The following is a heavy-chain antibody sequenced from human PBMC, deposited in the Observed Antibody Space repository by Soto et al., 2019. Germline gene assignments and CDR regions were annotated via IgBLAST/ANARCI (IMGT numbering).Heavy chain of an antibody. V-gene: IGHV3-48*01. CDR2: ISSSSSTI. D-gene: IGHD2-8*01. Sequence: GGSLRLSCAASGFTFSSYSMNWVRQAPGKGLEWVSYISSSSSTIYYADSVKGRFTISRDNAKNSLYLQMNSLRAEDTAVYYCAREEGCTNGVCYREYFQHWGQGTLVTVSS. CDR3: AREEGCTNGVCYREYFQH. CDR1: GFTFSSYS. J-gene: IGHJ1*01.